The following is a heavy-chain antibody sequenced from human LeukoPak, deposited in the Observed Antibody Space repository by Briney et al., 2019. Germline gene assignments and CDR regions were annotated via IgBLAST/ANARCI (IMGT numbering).Heavy chain of an antibody. J-gene: IGHJ4*02. V-gene: IGHV1-2*02. Sequence: ASVKVSCKASGYTFTGYYMHWVRQAPGQGLEWMGWINSNNGGTNYAQKFQGRVTMTRDTSISTAYMELSSLRSEDTAVYYCARAGGYCGRISCPYYFDYWGQGSLVAVSS. CDR3: ARAGGYCGRISCPYYFDY. CDR1: GYTFTGYY. D-gene: IGHD2-15*01. CDR2: INSNNGGT.